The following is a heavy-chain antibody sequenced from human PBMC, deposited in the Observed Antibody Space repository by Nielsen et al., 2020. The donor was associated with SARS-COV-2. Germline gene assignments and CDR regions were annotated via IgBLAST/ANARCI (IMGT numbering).Heavy chain of an antibody. CDR1: GFTFSSYE. D-gene: IGHD2-15*01. CDR3: ARGIGGYCSGVNCYPPAD. CDR2: LSGSGDST. J-gene: IGHJ4*02. V-gene: IGHV3-23*01. Sequence: GESLKISCAASGFTFSSYEMNWVRQAPGKGLEWVSALSGSGDSTNYADSVKGRFTISRDNSKNTLYLQMNSLRAEDTAVYYCARGIGGYCSGVNCYPPADWGQGTLVTVSS.